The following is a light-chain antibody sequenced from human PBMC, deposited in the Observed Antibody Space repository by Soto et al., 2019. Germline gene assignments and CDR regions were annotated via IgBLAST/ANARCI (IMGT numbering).Light chain of an antibody. J-gene: IGLJ1*01. Sequence: QSALTQPRSVSGSPGQSITISCTGTSSDVGGYNYVSWYQQHPGKAPKLMIYEVSNRPSGVSNRFSGSKSGNTASLTISGLQAEEEADYYCSSYTSSSTLEDVFGTGTKVTVL. CDR1: SSDVGGYNY. V-gene: IGLV2-14*01. CDR2: EVS. CDR3: SSYTSSSTLEDV.